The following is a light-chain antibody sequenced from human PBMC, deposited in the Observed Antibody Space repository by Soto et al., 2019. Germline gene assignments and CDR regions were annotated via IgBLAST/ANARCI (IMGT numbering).Light chain of an antibody. CDR3: SSYAGSNNYV. CDR2: EVS. CDR1: SSDVGGYNY. Sequence: QSVLTQPPSASGCPGQSVTISCTGTSSDVGGYNYVSWYQQHPGKAPKLMIYEVSKRPSGVPDRFSGSKSGNTASLTVSGLQAEDEADYYCSSYAGSNNYVFGTGTKVT. J-gene: IGLJ1*01. V-gene: IGLV2-8*01.